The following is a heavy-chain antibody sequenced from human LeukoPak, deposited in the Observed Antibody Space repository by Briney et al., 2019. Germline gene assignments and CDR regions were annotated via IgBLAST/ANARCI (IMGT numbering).Heavy chain of an antibody. CDR2: TYYRSKWYT. Sequence: SQTLSLTCAISGDSVSSKNGAWNWVRQSPSIGLEWLGRTYYRSKWYTDYAESMKGRLTINPDTSKNQFSLQLNSVTPEDTAVYYCARDEGNTGWYTFDYWGQGSLVTVTS. V-gene: IGHV6-1*01. D-gene: IGHD6-19*01. J-gene: IGHJ4*02. CDR3: ARDEGNTGWYTFDY. CDR1: GDSVSSKNGA.